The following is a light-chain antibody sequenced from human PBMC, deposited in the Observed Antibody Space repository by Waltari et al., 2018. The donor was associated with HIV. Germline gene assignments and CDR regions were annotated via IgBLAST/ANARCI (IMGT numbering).Light chain of an antibody. J-gene: IGLJ2*01. V-gene: IGLV2-14*03. Sequence: QSALTPPASVSGSPGPSIPISCPGTRSHVGGYNFVPWFQQHPGKAPKLMIYDVSNRPSGVSNRFSGSKSGNTASLTISGLQAEDEADYYCSSYTSSSALYVVFGGGTKLTVL. CDR2: DVS. CDR1: RSHVGGYNF. CDR3: SSYTSSSALYVV.